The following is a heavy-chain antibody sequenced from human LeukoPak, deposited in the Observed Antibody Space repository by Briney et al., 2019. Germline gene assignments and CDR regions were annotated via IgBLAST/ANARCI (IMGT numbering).Heavy chain of an antibody. CDR3: ARVGYCSSTSCYTLKKYYYYYDMDV. D-gene: IGHD2-2*02. CDR1: GYTFTGYY. V-gene: IGHV1-2*02. CDR2: INPNSGGT. Sequence: ASVKVSCKASGYTFTGYYMHGVRQAPGQGLEWVGWINPNSGGTNYAQKFQGRVTMTRDTSISTAYMELSRLRSDDTAVYYCARVGYCSSTSCYTLKKYYYYYDMDVWGQGTTVTVSS. J-gene: IGHJ6*02.